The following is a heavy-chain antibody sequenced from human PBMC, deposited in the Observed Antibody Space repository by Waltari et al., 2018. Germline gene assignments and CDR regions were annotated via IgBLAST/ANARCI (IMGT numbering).Heavy chain of an antibody. J-gene: IGHJ3*02. CDR3: ARPGPPRTGPHAFDI. V-gene: IGHV3-30*02. D-gene: IGHD1-1*01. Sequence: QVQLVESGGGVVQPGVSLRLSCAASGFTFSSYGMHWVRQAPGKGLEWVAFIRYDGSNKYYADSVKGRFTISRDNSKNTLYLQMNSLRAEDTAVYYCARPGPPRTGPHAFDIWGQGTMVTVSS. CDR1: GFTFSSYG. CDR2: IRYDGSNK.